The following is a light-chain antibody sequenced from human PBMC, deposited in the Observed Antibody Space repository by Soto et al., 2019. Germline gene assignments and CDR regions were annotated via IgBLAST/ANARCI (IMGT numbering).Light chain of an antibody. CDR2: EVR. CDR1: MRDVGAYNL. Sequence: QSALTQPASVSGSAGQSITISCSGTMRDVGAYNLVSWYQQHPGTAPKLIIYEVRNRPSGISSRFSGSRSGNTASLTISGLQSEDEGDDYCRSSTAISTLVFGGGTKVTVL. V-gene: IGLV2-14*01. J-gene: IGLJ3*02. CDR3: RSSTAISTLV.